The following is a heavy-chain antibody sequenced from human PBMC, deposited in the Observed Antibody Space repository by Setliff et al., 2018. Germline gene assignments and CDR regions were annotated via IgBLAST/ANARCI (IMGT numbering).Heavy chain of an antibody. CDR3: ARGYRGYYNFWSGSQGANWFDP. CDR2: IIPIFGTA. V-gene: IGHV1-69*13. CDR1: GYTFTSYG. D-gene: IGHD3-3*01. Sequence: GASVKVSCKASGYTFTSYGISWVRQAPVQGLEWMGGIIPIFGTANYAQKFQGRVTITADESTSTAYMELSSLRSEDTAVYYCARGYRGYYNFWSGSQGANWFDPWGQGTLVTVSS. J-gene: IGHJ5*02.